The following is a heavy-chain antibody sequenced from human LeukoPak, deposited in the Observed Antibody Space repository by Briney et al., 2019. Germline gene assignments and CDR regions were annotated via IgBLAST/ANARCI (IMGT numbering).Heavy chain of an antibody. J-gene: IGHJ4*02. CDR3: ARGSRGYYDYVWGSYRSNNDYYDY. V-gene: IGHV1-69*01. Sequence: GSSVKASCKASGGTFSSYAISWVRQAPGQGLEWMGGIIPIFGTANYAQKFQGRVTITADESTSTAYMELSSLRSEDTAVYYCARGSRGYYDYVWGSYRSNNDYYDYWGQGTLVTVSS. CDR1: GGTFSSYA. CDR2: IIPIFGTA. D-gene: IGHD3-16*02.